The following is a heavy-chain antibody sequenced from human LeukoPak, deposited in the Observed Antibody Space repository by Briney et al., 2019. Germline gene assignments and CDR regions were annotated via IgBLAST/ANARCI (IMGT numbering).Heavy chain of an antibody. CDR1: GITLSNYG. D-gene: IGHD3-10*01. CDR2: ISGSGGGT. Sequence: GGSLRLSCAVSGITLSNYGMSWVRQAPGKGLEWVAGISGSGGGTVYADSVKGRFTISRDNSKNTLYLQMNSLRAEDTAVYYCARGGRGFQGAPDYWGQGTLVTVSS. V-gene: IGHV3-23*01. CDR3: ARGGRGFQGAPDY. J-gene: IGHJ4*02.